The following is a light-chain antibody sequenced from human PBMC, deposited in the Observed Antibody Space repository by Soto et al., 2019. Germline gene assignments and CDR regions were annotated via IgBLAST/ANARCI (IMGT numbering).Light chain of an antibody. V-gene: IGKV3-20*01. J-gene: IGKJ3*01. CDR1: QSVSANY. CDR2: GAS. CDR3: HQYGSSPFT. Sequence: EVVLTQSPATLSLSPGERATLSCRANQSVSANYLAWYQQKPGQAPRLLIYGASSRATAIPDRVSGSGSGTDFTLTISRLEPEDFAVFYCHQYGSSPFTFGPGTKVDIK.